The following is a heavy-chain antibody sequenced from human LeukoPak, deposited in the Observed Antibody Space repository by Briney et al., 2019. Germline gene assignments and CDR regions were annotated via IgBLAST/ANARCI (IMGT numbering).Heavy chain of an antibody. V-gene: IGHV1-8*01. CDR2: MNPNSGNT. J-gene: IGHJ5*02. CDR1: GYTFTSYD. CDR3: ARGPPIVVVPAAFLFDP. Sequence: ASVKVSCKASGYTFTSYDINWVRQATGQGLEWMGWMNPNSGNTGYAQKFQGRVTMTRNTSISTAYMELSSLGSEDTAVYYCARGPPIVVVPAAFLFDPWGQGTQVTVSS. D-gene: IGHD2-2*01.